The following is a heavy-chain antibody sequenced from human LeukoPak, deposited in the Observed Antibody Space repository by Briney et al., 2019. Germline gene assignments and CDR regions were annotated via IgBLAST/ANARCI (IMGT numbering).Heavy chain of an antibody. CDR3: ARLRGVNNWFDP. J-gene: IGHJ5*02. CDR1: GGSISSYY. CDR2: IYYSGST. Sequence: SETLSLTCTVSGGSISSYYWGWIRQPPGKGLEWIGSIYYSGSTYYNPSLKSRVTISVDTSKNQFSLKLSSVTAADTAVYYCARLRGVNNWFDPWGQGTLVTVSS. V-gene: IGHV4-39*01. D-gene: IGHD3-10*01.